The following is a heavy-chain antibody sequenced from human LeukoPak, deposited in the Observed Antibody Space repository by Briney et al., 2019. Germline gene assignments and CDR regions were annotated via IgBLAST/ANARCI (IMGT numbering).Heavy chain of an antibody. J-gene: IGHJ5*02. Sequence: SETLSLTCTVSGGFISSSSHYWAWIRQPPGKGLEWTGSIYYSGSTYYSPSLKSRVTISVDTSKNQFSLKLSSVTAADTAVYYCAREQNSSAGSWGQGTLVTVSS. CDR1: GGFISSSSHY. V-gene: IGHV4-39*07. CDR3: AREQNSSAGS. CDR2: IYYSGST. D-gene: IGHD6-6*01.